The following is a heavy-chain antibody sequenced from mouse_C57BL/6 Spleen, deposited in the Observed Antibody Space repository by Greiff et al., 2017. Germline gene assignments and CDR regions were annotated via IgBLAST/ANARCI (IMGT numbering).Heavy chain of an antibody. CDR3: AREDYYDYDRFAY. CDR2: ISYDGSN. Sequence: EVKLMESGPGLVKPSQSLSLTCSVTGYSITSGYYWNWIRQFPGNKLEWMGYISYDGSNNYNPSLKNRISITRDTSKNQFFLKLNSVTTEDTATYYCAREDYYDYDRFAYWGQGTLVTVSA. V-gene: IGHV3-6*01. D-gene: IGHD2-4*01. CDR1: GYSITSGYY. J-gene: IGHJ3*01.